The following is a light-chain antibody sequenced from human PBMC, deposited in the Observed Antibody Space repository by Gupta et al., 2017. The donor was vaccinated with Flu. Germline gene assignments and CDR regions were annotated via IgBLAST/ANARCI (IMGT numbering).Light chain of an antibody. CDR1: QSIINY. V-gene: IGKV1-39*01. Sequence: DIQMTQSPSSLSASVGDRVTITCRASQSIINYLNWYQQKPGKAPILLIYNASSLQSGVPSKFSRSGSGTDFTLTMSRLQPEDFAAYYCQQTYNTSWTFGQWTKVEVK. CDR2: NAS. J-gene: IGKJ1*01. CDR3: QQTYNTSWT.